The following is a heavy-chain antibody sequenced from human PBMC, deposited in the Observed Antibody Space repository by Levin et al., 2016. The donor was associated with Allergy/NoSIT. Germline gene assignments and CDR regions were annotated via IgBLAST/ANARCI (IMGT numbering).Heavy chain of an antibody. V-gene: IGHV3-23*01. J-gene: IGHJ4*02. Sequence: VRQAPGKGLEWVSAISGSGVTTKYADSVKGRFTISRDNSKNTLYLQMNSLRAEDTAVYYCAKDGLGYCSRTNCDLHYFDYWGRGSLVTVSS. CDR3: AKDGLGYCSRTNCDLHYFDY. CDR2: ISGSGVTT. D-gene: IGHD2-2*01.